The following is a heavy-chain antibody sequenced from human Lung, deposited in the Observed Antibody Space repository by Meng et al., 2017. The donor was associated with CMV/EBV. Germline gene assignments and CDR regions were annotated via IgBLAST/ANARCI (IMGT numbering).Heavy chain of an antibody. Sequence: AAGYTFSNYAISWVRQAPGQGLEWMGGIIPIFGTTNSAQKFQGRVTITTDESRSTAYMELSSLTSEDTAVYYCATHDFLRGHWYFDLWGRGTLVTVSS. D-gene: IGHD3/OR15-3a*01. CDR3: ATHDFLRGHWYFDL. J-gene: IGHJ2*01. CDR2: IIPIFGTT. CDR1: GYTFSNYA. V-gene: IGHV1-69*05.